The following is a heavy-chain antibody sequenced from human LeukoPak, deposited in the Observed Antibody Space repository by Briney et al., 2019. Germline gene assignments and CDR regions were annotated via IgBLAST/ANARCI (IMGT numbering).Heavy chain of an antibody. CDR3: ARLAAGSGSFDY. J-gene: IGHJ4*02. D-gene: IGHD6-19*01. CDR1: GAPISSSSYY. V-gene: IGHV4-39*01. CDR2: SYYSGST. Sequence: SETLSLTCTLSGAPISSSSYYWGWLRQPPGKGLEWFGTSYYSGSTYYNASLKCRVTISMHTSKNQFSLKLSSVTAADTAVYYCARLAAGSGSFDYWGQGTLVIVFS.